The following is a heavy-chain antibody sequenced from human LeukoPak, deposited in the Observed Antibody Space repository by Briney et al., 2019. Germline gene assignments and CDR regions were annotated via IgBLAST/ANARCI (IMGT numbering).Heavy chain of an antibody. CDR3: ARDGSGGGYDLDY. J-gene: IGHJ4*02. V-gene: IGHV3-7*01. Sequence: GGSLRLSCAASGFTFSSYWMSWVRQAPGNGLEWVANIKQDGSEKYYVDSVKGRFTISRDNAKNSLYLEMNSLRAEDTAVYYCARDGSGGGYDLDYWGQGNLVTVSS. D-gene: IGHD5-12*01. CDR2: IKQDGSEK. CDR1: GFTFSSYW.